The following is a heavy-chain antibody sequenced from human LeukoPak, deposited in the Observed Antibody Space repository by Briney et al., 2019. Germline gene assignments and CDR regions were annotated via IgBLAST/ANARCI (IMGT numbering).Heavy chain of an antibody. Sequence: GGSLRLSCAASGFTFSSYAMSWVRQAPGKGLEWVAVISYDGSNKYYADSVKGRFTISRDNSKNTLYLQMNSLRAEDTAVYYCARGRYTAMDYGVWVFDYWGQGTLVTVSS. V-gene: IGHV3-30*04. D-gene: IGHD5-18*01. CDR3: ARGRYTAMDYGVWVFDY. CDR2: ISYDGSNK. CDR1: GFTFSSYA. J-gene: IGHJ4*02.